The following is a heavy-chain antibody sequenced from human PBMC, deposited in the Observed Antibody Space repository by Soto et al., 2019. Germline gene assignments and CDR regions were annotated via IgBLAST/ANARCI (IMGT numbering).Heavy chain of an antibody. D-gene: IGHD3-3*01. CDR1: GFTFSSYA. V-gene: IGHV3-23*01. CDR2: ISGSGGST. Sequence: GGSLRLSCASSGFTFSSYAMSLVRQAPGKGLEWVSAISGSGGSTYYADSVKGRFTISRDNSKNTLYLQMNSLRAEDTAVYYCANSGYDFWSGYYTGVSDYWGQGTLVTVSS. CDR3: ANSGYDFWSGYYTGVSDY. J-gene: IGHJ4*02.